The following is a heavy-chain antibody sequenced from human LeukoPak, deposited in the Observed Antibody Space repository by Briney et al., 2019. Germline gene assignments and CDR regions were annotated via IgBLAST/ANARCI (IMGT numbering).Heavy chain of an antibody. J-gene: IGHJ4*02. D-gene: IGHD2-2*01. Sequence: GASVKVSCKASGYTFTTYGISWVRQAPGRGLEWMGWITGYNGATNYAQKFQGRVTLTTDTSTSAAYMELRSLRSDDTAVYYCARQAPCSSISCPLDYWGQGTLVTVSS. CDR1: GYTFTTYG. CDR3: ARQAPCSSISCPLDY. V-gene: IGHV1-18*01. CDR2: ITGYNGAT.